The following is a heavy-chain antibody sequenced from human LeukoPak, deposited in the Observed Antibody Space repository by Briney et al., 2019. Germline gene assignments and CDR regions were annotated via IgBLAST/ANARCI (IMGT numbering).Heavy chain of an antibody. CDR1: GFTFSSSA. CDR3: AKSHTRQLIDPNYFDY. CDR2: ISYDGSNK. V-gene: IGHV3-30*18. D-gene: IGHD5-24*01. Sequence: GGSLRLSCAASGFTFSSSAMSWVRQAPGKGLEWVAVISYDGSNKYYADSVKGRFTISRDNSKNTLYLQMNSLRAEDTAVYYCAKSHTRQLIDPNYFDYWGQGTLVTVSS. J-gene: IGHJ4*02.